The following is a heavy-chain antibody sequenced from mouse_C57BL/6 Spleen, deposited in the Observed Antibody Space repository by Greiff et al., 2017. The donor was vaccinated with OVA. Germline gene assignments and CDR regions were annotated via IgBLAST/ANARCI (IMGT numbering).Heavy chain of an antibody. J-gene: IGHJ4*01. CDR2: ISSGGSYT. Sequence: EVQLVESGGDLVKPGGSLKLSCAASGFTFSSYGMSWVRQTPDKRLEWVATISSGGSYTYYPDSVKGRFTISRDNAKNTLYLQMSSLKSEDTAMYYCARQNYDPDYYAMDDWGQGTSVTVSS. V-gene: IGHV5-6*01. D-gene: IGHD2-4*01. CDR3: ARQNYDPDYYAMDD. CDR1: GFTFSSYG.